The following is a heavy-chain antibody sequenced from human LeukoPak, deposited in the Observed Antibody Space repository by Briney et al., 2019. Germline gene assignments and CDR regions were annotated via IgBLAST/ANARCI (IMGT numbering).Heavy chain of an antibody. V-gene: IGHV4-34*01. CDR1: GGSFSGYY. Sequence: SETLSLTCAVYGGSFSGYYWSWIRQPPGKGLEWIGEINHSGSTNYNPSLKSRVTISVDTSKNQFSLKLSSVTAADTAVYYCARGVQLDYWGQGTLVTVSS. J-gene: IGHJ4*02. CDR2: INHSGST. D-gene: IGHD5-18*01. CDR3: ARGVQLDY.